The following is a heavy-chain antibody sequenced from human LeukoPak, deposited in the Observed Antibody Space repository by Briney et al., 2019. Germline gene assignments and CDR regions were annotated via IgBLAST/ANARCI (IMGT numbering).Heavy chain of an antibody. Sequence: PGGSLRLSCVASGFTFSSYAMSWVRQAPGKGLEWVSAISRSGVTTHYAGSVKGRFSISRDNSKNTLYLQMNSLRAEDTALYYCAKKAVVGATSPYSDFQDWGQGTLVTVSS. CDR2: ISRSGVTT. D-gene: IGHD1-26*01. CDR1: GFTFSSYA. V-gene: IGHV3-23*01. J-gene: IGHJ1*01. CDR3: AKKAVVGATSPYSDFQD.